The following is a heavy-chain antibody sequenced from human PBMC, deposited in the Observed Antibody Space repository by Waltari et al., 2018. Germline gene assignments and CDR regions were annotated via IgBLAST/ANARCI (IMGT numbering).Heavy chain of an antibody. CDR3: ARDLGMATINGDY. CDR2: INPNSGGT. D-gene: IGHD5-12*01. Sequence: QVQLVQSGAEVKKPGASVKVSCKASGYTFTGYYMHWVRQAPGQGLEWMGRINPNSGGTNKAQKCQGRVTRTRDTSISTAYMELSRLRSDDTAVYYCARDLGMATINGDYWGQGTLVTVSS. J-gene: IGHJ4*02. V-gene: IGHV1-2*06. CDR1: GYTFTGYY.